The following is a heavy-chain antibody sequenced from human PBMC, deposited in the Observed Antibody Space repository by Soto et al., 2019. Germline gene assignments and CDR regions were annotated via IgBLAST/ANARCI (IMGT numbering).Heavy chain of an antibody. V-gene: IGHV1-18*04. Sequence: GASVKVSCKASGYTFTTYGISWVRQAPGRGLEWMGWISAYNGNTKDAQKFQDRVTMTTDAITSTAYMELRSLTSDPTAAYYRVRDREAARPGWFDPWGQGPLVTVSS. CDR3: VRDREAARPGWFDP. D-gene: IGHD6-6*01. J-gene: IGHJ5*02. CDR1: GYTFTTYG. CDR2: ISAYNGNT.